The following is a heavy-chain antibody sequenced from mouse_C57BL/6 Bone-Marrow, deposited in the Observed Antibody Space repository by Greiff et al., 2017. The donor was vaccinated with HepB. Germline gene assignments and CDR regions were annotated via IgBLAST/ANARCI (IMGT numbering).Heavy chain of an antibody. Sequence: EVQGVESGGGLVKPGGSLKLSCAASGFTFSDYYMYWVRQTPEKRLEWVAYISNGGGSTYYPDTVKGRFTISRDNAKNTLYLQMSRLKSEDTAMYYCARHPQIYYYGSSHGYFDVWGTGTTVTVSS. D-gene: IGHD1-1*01. CDR1: GFTFSDYY. CDR3: ARHPQIYYYGSSHGYFDV. V-gene: IGHV5-12*01. J-gene: IGHJ1*03. CDR2: ISNGGGST.